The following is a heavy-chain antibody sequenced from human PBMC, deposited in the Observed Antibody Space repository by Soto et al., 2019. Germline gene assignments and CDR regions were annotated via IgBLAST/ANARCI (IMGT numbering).Heavy chain of an antibody. CDR1: GYTFTSYG. V-gene: IGHV1-18*01. D-gene: IGHD3-3*01. J-gene: IGHJ6*02. CDR2: ISAYNGNT. CDR3: ARDQAPYDFWSGYYTHLDV. Sequence: ASVKVSCKASGYTFTSYGISWVRQAPGQGLEGMGWISAYNGNTNYAQKLQGRVTMTTDTSTRTAYMELRSLRSDATAGYYCARDQAPYDFWSGYYTHLDVCGQGTTVTVYS.